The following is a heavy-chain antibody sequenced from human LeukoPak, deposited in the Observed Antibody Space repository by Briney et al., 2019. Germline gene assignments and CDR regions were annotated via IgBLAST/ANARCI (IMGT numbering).Heavy chain of an antibody. CDR3: AKRVPGTTFY. CDR1: GFTFSSYV. J-gene: IGHJ4*02. D-gene: IGHD1-1*01. Sequence: AGGSLRLSCAASGFTFSSYVMSWVRQAPGKGLEWVSAISGSGATTYYADSVRGRFTISRDNSKNTLYLHMNGLRAEDTAVYYCAKRVPGTTFYWGQGTLVTVSS. CDR2: ISGSGATT. V-gene: IGHV3-23*01.